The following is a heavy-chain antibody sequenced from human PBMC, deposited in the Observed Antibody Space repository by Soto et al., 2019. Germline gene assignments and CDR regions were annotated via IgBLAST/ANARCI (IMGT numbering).Heavy chain of an antibody. CDR1: GFTFSSYG. D-gene: IGHD3-10*01. CDR2: ISYDGSNK. Sequence: QPGGSLRLSCAASGFTFSSYGMHWVRQAPGKGLEWVAVISYDGSNKYYADSVKGRFTISRDNSKNTLYLQMNSLRAEDTAVYYCAKDYYGSGRFDYWGQGTLVTVSS. J-gene: IGHJ4*02. V-gene: IGHV3-30*18. CDR3: AKDYYGSGRFDY.